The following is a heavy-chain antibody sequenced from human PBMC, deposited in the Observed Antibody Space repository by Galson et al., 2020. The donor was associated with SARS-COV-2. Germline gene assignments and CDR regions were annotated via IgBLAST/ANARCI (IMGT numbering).Heavy chain of an antibody. CDR3: ARHKVYCSGGSCYSFYFDY. Sequence: ETSETLSLTCTVSGGSISSSSYYWGWIRQPPGKGQEWIGSIYYSGSTYYNPSLKSRVTISVDTSKNQFSLKLSSVTAADTAVYYCARHKVYCSGGSCYSFYFDYWGQGTLVTVSS. V-gene: IGHV4-39*01. CDR2: IYYSGST. D-gene: IGHD2-15*01. J-gene: IGHJ4*02. CDR1: GGSISSSSYY.